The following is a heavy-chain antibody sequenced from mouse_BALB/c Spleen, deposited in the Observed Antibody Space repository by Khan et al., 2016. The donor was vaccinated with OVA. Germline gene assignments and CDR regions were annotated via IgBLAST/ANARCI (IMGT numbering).Heavy chain of an antibody. J-gene: IGHJ4*01. D-gene: IGHD2-1*01. Sequence: QVQLKESGPGLVAPSQSLSITCTVSGFSLTSYGVYWFRQPPGKGLEWLGIIWAGGSTNYNSALMSRLSISKDNSKNQVFLKMNSLQTVDTAMYYCVRDDAGGNDAMDYWGQGTSVTVSS. V-gene: IGHV2-9*02. CDR2: IWAGGST. CDR1: GFSLTSYG. CDR3: VRDDAGGNDAMDY.